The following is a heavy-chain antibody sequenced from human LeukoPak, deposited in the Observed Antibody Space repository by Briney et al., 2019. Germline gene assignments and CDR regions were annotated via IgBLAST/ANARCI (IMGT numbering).Heavy chain of an antibody. J-gene: IGHJ3*02. CDR2: INHSGST. Sequence: PSETLSLTCAVYGGSFSGYYWSWIRQPPGKGLEWVGEINHSGSTNYNPSLKSRVTISVDTSKNQFSLKLSSVTAADTAVYYCARAPRSGTYAFDIWGQGTMVTVSS. CDR3: ARAPRSGTYAFDI. CDR1: GGSFSGYY. V-gene: IGHV4-34*01. D-gene: IGHD6-19*01.